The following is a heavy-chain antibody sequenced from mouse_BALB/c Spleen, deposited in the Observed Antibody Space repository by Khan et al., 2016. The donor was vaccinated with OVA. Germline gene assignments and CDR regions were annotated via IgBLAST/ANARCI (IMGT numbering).Heavy chain of an antibody. D-gene: IGHD1-1*01. Sequence: VKLQESGAELAKPGASVKMSCKASGYTFINYWILWVKQRPGQGLEWIGYINPSTGYTEYNQNFKDKATLTPDKSSSTAYMQLSSLTSEDSAVYYWARRGLRWDFDYGGQGTTLTVSS. CDR1: GYTFINYW. CDR3: ARRGLRWDFDY. V-gene: IGHV1-7*01. J-gene: IGHJ2*01. CDR2: INPSTGYT.